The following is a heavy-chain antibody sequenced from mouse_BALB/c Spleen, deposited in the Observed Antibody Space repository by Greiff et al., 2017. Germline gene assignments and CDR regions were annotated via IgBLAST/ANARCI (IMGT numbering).Heavy chain of an antibody. CDR3: AREEGIYYDYDRFAY. V-gene: IGHV3-6*02. J-gene: IGHJ3*01. CDR2: ISYDGSN. D-gene: IGHD2-4*01. CDR1: GYSITSGYY. Sequence: EVKLVESGPGLVKPSQSLSLTCSVTGYSITSGYYWNWLRQFPGNKLEWMGYISYDGSNNYNPSLKNRISITRDTSKNQFFLKLNSVTTEDTATYYCAREEGIYYDYDRFAYWGQGTLVTVSA.